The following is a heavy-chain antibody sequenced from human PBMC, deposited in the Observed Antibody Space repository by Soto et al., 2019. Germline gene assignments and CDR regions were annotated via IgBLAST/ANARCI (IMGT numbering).Heavy chain of an antibody. CDR3: ARINYDFWSGYIFDP. Sequence: QVTLKESGPVLVNPTETLTLTCTVSGFSLSNARMGVSWIRQPPGKALEWLAHIFSNDEKSYSTSLKSRLTISKDTSKSQVVLTMTNMDPVDTATYYCARINYDFWSGYIFDPWGQGTLVTVSS. CDR1: GFSLSNARMG. D-gene: IGHD3-3*01. CDR2: IFSNDEK. V-gene: IGHV2-26*01. J-gene: IGHJ5*02.